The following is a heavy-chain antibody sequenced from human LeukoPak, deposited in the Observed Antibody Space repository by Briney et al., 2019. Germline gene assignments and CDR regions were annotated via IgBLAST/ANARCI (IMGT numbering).Heavy chain of an antibody. J-gene: IGHJ4*02. D-gene: IGHD5-18*01. V-gene: IGHV3-11*01. CDR2: ISSSGSTI. CDR3: ARGGYSYGYTTSLAT. Sequence: GGPLRLSCAASGFTFSDYYMSWIRQAPGKGLEGVSYISSSGSTIYYADSVKGRFTISRDNAKNSLYLQMNSLRAEDTAVYYCARGGYSYGYTTSLATWGQGTLVTVSS. CDR1: GFTFSDYY.